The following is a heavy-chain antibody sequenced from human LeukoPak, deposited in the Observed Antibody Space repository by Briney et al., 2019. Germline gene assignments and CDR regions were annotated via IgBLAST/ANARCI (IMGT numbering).Heavy chain of an antibody. V-gene: IGHV1-69*06. CDR2: IIPIFGTA. J-gene: IGHJ6*04. Sequence: ASVKVSCKASGGTFSSYAISWVRQAPGQGLEWMGGIIPIFGTANYAQKFQGRVTITADKSTSTAYMELSSPRSEDTAVYYCARDRKLEAPDVWGKGTTVTVSS. CDR3: ARDRKLEAPDV. D-gene: IGHD1-1*01. CDR1: GGTFSSYA.